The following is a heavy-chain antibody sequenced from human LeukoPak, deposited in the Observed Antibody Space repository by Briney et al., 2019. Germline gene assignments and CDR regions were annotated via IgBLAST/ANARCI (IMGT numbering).Heavy chain of an antibody. J-gene: IGHJ6*03. D-gene: IGHD3-10*01. V-gene: IGHV3-23*01. CDR3: ARDPPRGNYYSYMDV. CDR2: ISGSGGST. Sequence: PGGSLRLSCAASGFTFSSYAMSWVRQAPGKGLEWVSAISGSGGSTYYADSVKGRFTISRDNSKNTLYLQMNSLRAEDTALYYCARDPPRGNYYSYMDVWGKGTTVTVSS. CDR1: GFTFSSYA.